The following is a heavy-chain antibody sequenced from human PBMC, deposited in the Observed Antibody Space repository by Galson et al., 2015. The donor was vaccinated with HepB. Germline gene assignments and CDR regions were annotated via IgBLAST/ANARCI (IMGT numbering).Heavy chain of an antibody. CDR3: ARVGSGWYSDAFDI. Sequence: SLRLSCAASGFTFSSYGMHWVRQAPGKGLEWVAVIWYDGSNKYYADSVKGRFTISRDNSKNTLYLQMNSLRAEDTAVYYCARVGSGWYSDAFDIWGQGTMVTVSS. CDR2: IWYDGSNK. J-gene: IGHJ3*02. CDR1: GFTFSSYG. D-gene: IGHD6-19*01. V-gene: IGHV3-33*01.